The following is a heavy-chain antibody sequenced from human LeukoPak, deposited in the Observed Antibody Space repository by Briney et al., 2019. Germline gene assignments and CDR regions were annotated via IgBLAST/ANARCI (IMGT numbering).Heavy chain of an antibody. J-gene: IGHJ4*02. CDR2: INPNSGGT. Sequence: ASVKVSCKASGYTFTDYYMHWVRQAPGQGLEWMGWINPNSGGTNYAQKFQGRVTMTRDTSISTAYMELSRLKSDDTAVYCCARVHFYDSSGYSLINPWGQGTLVTVSS. V-gene: IGHV1-2*02. CDR1: GYTFTDYY. CDR3: ARVHFYDSSGYSLINP. D-gene: IGHD3-22*01.